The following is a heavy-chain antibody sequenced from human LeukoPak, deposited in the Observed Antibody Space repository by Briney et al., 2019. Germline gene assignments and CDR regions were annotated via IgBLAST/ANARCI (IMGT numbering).Heavy chain of an antibody. J-gene: IGHJ6*02. D-gene: IGHD3-10*01. CDR1: GYTFTNYY. CDR2: ISGYNGNT. V-gene: IGHV1-18*04. CDR3: ARAYYYGSGSYYSGYYYGMDV. Sequence: ASVKVSCKASGYTFTNYYMYWVRQAPGQGLEWMGWISGYNGNTNYAQNLQDRVTMTTDTSTSTAYMELRSLRSDDTAVYYCARAYYYGSGSYYSGYYYGMDVWGRGTTVTVSS.